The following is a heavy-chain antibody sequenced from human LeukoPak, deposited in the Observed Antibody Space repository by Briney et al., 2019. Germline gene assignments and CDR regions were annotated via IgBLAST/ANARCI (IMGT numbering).Heavy chain of an antibody. D-gene: IGHD2-15*01. J-gene: IGHJ4*02. V-gene: IGHV3-66*01. CDR1: GFTLSTYS. CDR3: IRGRIFDY. Sequence: HTGGSLRLSCAASGFTLSTYSMNWVRQAPGKGLEWVSVIYSGGSTYYADSVKGRFTISRDNSKNTLYLQMNSLRAEDTAVYYCIRGRIFDYWGQGTLVTVSS. CDR2: IYSGGST.